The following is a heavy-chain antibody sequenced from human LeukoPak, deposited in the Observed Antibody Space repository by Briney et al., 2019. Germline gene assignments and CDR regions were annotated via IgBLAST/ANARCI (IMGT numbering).Heavy chain of an antibody. CDR3: ARDRGYGYLFDY. J-gene: IGHJ4*02. CDR1: GFTFSSYW. Sequence: GGSLRLSCAASGFTFSSYWMHWVRQAPGKGLVWVSRINSDGSSTSYADSVKGRFTISRDNAKSTLYLQMNSLRAEDTAVYYCARDRGYGYLFDYWGQGTLLTVSS. V-gene: IGHV3-74*01. D-gene: IGHD5-18*01. CDR2: INSDGSST.